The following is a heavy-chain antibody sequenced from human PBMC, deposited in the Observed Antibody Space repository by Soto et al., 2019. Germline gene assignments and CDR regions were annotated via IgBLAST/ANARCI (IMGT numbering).Heavy chain of an antibody. CDR3: ARQRVAAAQYYFDY. CDR1: GGSVSSGSYY. D-gene: IGHD6-13*01. J-gene: IGHJ4*02. V-gene: IGHV4-61*01. CDR2: IIHSGST. Sequence: SETLSLTCNVSGGSVSSGSYYWTWIRQPPGKGLEWIGYIIHSGSTDYNPSLQSRVTISLATSKNQFSLNLSSVTAADTAVYYCARQRVAAAQYYFDYRGQGTLVTVSS.